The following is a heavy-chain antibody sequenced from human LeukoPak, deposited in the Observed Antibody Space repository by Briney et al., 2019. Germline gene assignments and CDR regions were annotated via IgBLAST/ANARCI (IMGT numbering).Heavy chain of an antibody. CDR3: ASVRQPNSSGWYNDY. V-gene: IGHV1-69*04. CDR1: GGTFSSYA. J-gene: IGHJ4*02. CDR2: FIPILGIA. D-gene: IGHD6-19*01. Sequence: ASVKVSCKASGGTFSSYAISWVRQAPGQGLEWMGRFIPILGIANYAQKFQGRVTITADKSTSTAYMELSSLRSEDTAVYYCASVRQPNSSGWYNDYWGQGTLVTVSS.